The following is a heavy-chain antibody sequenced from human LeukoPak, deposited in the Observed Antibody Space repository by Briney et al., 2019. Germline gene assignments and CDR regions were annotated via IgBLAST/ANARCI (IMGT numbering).Heavy chain of an antibody. J-gene: IGHJ5*02. CDR2: ISYDGSNK. D-gene: IGHD4-17*01. V-gene: IGHV3-30*04. CDR1: GFTFSNYA. CDR3: ARDGYYGDYVRIRWFDP. Sequence: GGSLRLSCAASGFTFSNYAMHWVRQAPGKGLEWVAVISYDGSNKYYADSVKGRFTISRDNSKNTLYLQMNSLRAEDTAVYYCARDGYYGDYVRIRWFDPWGQGTLVTVSS.